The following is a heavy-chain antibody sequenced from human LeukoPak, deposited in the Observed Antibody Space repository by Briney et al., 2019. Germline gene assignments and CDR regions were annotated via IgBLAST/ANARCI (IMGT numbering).Heavy chain of an antibody. D-gene: IGHD6-13*01. CDR1: GYTFTSYD. Sequence: GASVKVSCKASGYTFTSYDINWVRQATGQGLEWMGWMNPNSGNTGYAQKFQGRVTMTRNTSISTAYMELSSLRSEDTAVYYCARDFAAAGNRTDYWGQGTLVTVSS. J-gene: IGHJ4*02. V-gene: IGHV1-8*01. CDR2: MNPNSGNT. CDR3: ARDFAAAGNRTDY.